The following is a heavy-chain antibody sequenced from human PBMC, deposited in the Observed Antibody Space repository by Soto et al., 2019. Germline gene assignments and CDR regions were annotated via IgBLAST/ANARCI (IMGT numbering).Heavy chain of an antibody. V-gene: IGHV4-39*07. J-gene: IGHJ6*02. CDR3: ARDLWGYCGADCYPLDV. Sequence: SETLSLTCSVSGGSISRNTDYWGWIRQPPGKGLEWIGSIYYRGSTIYNPSLKSRVTISVDTSKNQFSLKLNSVTAADTAVYYCARDLWGYCGADCYPLDVWGQGTTVTVSS. CDR1: GGSISRNTDY. D-gene: IGHD2-21*02. CDR2: IYYRGST.